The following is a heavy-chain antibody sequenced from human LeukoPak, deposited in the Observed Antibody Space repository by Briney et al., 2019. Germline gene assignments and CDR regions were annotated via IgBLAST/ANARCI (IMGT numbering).Heavy chain of an antibody. D-gene: IGHD4-23*01. CDR1: CGSISSGGYY. J-gene: IGHJ4*02. Sequence: PSQTLSLTCTVSCGSISSGGYYWSWIRQPPGKGLEWIGYIYHSGSTYYNPSLKSRVTISVDRSKNQFSLKLSSVTAADTAVYYCARGPQTSGGNPLDYWGQGTLVTVSS. CDR2: IYHSGST. V-gene: IGHV4-30-2*01. CDR3: ARGPQTSGGNPLDY.